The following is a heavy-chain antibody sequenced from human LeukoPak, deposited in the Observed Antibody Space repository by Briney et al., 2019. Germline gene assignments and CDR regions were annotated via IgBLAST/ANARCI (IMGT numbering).Heavy chain of an antibody. CDR1: GFTFSSFG. CDR3: ARDLYSSSWTENWFDP. J-gene: IGHJ5*02. Sequence: PGGALRLSCAASGFTFSSFGMSWVRQAPGKGLEWVSAISGSGGSTYYADSVKGRFTISRDNAKNSLYLQMNSLRAEDTAVYYCARDLYSSSWTENWFDPWGQGTLVTVSS. D-gene: IGHD6-13*01. CDR2: ISGSGGST. V-gene: IGHV3-23*01.